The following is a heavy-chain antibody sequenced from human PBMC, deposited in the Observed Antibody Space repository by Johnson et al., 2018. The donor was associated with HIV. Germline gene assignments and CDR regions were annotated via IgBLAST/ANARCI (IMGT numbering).Heavy chain of an antibody. CDR1: GFTVSSNY. CDR3: ARIDYSNYEEAFDI. V-gene: IGHV3-53*01. J-gene: IGHJ3*02. Sequence: VQLVESGGRLIQPGGSLRLSCAASGFTVSSNYMSWVRQAPGKGLEWVSVIYSGGSTYYADSVTGRFTISIDNAKNSLYLQMNSLRAEDTAVYYCARIDYSNYEEAFDIWGQGTMVTVSS. D-gene: IGHD4-11*01. CDR2: IYSGGST.